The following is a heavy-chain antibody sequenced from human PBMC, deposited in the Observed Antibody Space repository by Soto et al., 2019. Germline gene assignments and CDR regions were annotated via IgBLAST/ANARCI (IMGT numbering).Heavy chain of an antibody. CDR1: GGSISSGGYY. V-gene: IGHV4-31*03. D-gene: IGHD3-22*01. J-gene: IGHJ4*02. CDR2: IYYSGST. CDR3: ARGDYYDSSVYWLLDN. Sequence: SETLSLTCTVSGGSISSGGYYWSWIRQHPGKGLEWIGYIYYSGSTYYNPSLKSRVTISVDTSKNQFSLKLSSVTAADTAVYYCARGDYYDSSVYWLLDNGGQRTLVTVSS.